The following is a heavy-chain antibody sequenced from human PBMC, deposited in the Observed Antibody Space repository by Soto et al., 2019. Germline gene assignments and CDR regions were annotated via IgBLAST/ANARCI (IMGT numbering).Heavy chain of an antibody. Sequence: ASVKASCKASEYTFTTYSLHWVRQAPGQGLEWMGIINPTSSTTSDAQKFQGRVTMTRDMSTSTVYMELSSLRSEDTAVYYCARDLYSSSWYVRAFDMWGQGTMVTVSS. CDR1: EYTFTTYS. CDR3: ARDLYSSSWYVRAFDM. D-gene: IGHD6-13*01. J-gene: IGHJ3*02. V-gene: IGHV1-46*03. CDR2: INPTSSTT.